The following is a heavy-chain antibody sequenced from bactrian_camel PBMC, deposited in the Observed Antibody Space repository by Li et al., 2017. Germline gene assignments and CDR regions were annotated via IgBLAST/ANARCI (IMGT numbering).Heavy chain of an antibody. Sequence: VQLVESGGGLVQPGGSLRLSCAASGFTFSNYDMHWVRQAPGKGLEWVSCIGARGYGEYYPDSMKGRFTISRDNAKNTVYLQMNSLKPEDTAVYYCMRGDNVGTLTLGQGTQVTVS. V-gene: IGHV3S40*01. D-gene: IGHD8*01. CDR2: IGARGYGE. J-gene: IGHJ4*01. CDR1: GFTFSNYD.